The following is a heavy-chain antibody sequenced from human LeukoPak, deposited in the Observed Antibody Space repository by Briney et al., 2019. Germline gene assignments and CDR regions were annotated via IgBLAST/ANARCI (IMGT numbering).Heavy chain of an antibody. V-gene: IGHV3-15*01. CDR2: IKRKTDGGTT. CDR3: TTPALLDAFDI. D-gene: IGHD2-2*01. J-gene: IGHJ3*02. Sequence: GGSLRLSCAASGFTFNNYGMHCVRQAPGKGLEWVGRIKRKTDGGTTDYAAPVKGRFTISRDDSKNTLYLQMNSLKTEDTAVYYCTTPALLDAFDIWGQGTMVTVSS. CDR1: GFTFNNYG.